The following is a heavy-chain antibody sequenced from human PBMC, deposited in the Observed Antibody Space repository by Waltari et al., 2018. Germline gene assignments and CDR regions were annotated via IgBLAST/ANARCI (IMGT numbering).Heavy chain of an antibody. CDR3: ARGPPISAKWELCWFDY. J-gene: IGHJ4*02. CDR1: GFAVSDNY. CDR2: IYSGVSA. Sequence: EVQVVESGGGLIQPGGSLRLSCAASGFAVSDNYMSWVRQAPGKGLGWVAVIYSGVSAYYAEDVKGRFIISRDSSENTFYLQMSSLRVEDTAVYYCARGPPISAKWELCWFDYWGQGTLVTVSS. V-gene: IGHV3-53*01. D-gene: IGHD3-16*01.